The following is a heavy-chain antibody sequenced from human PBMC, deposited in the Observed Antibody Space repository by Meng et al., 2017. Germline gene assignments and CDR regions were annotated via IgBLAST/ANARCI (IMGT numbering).Heavy chain of an antibody. CDR1: GFTFGDYA. Sequence: GESLKISCTASGFTFGDYAMSWVRQAPGKGLEWVGFIRSKAYGGTTEYAASVKGRFTISRDDSKSIAYLQMNSLKTEDTAVYYCTRDSYDAFDIWGQGTMVT. D-gene: IGHD1-26*01. CDR3: TRDSYDAFDI. J-gene: IGHJ3*02. CDR2: IRSKAYGGTT. V-gene: IGHV3-49*04.